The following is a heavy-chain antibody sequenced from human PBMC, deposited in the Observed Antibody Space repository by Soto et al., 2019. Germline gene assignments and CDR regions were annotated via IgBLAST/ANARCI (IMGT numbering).Heavy chain of an antibody. Sequence: GSLRLSCAASGFTFSSYAMHWVRQAPGKGLEWVAVISYDGSNKYYADSVKGRFTISRDNSKNTLYLQMNSLRAEDTAVYYCAREGDPLNAFDIWGQGTMVTVSS. J-gene: IGHJ3*02. CDR3: AREGDPLNAFDI. V-gene: IGHV3-30-3*01. CDR1: GFTFSSYA. D-gene: IGHD1-26*01. CDR2: ISYDGSNK.